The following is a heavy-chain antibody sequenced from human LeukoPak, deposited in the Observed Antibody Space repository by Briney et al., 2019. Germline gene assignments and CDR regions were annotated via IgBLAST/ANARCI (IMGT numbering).Heavy chain of an antibody. CDR1: GGPISSHY. CDR2: IYYSGST. D-gene: IGHD6-6*01. V-gene: IGHV4-59*11. Sequence: SETLSLTCTVSGGPISSHYWSWIRQPPGKGLEWIGYIYYSGSTNYNPSLKSRVTISVDTSKNQFSLKLSSVTAAGTAVYYCARVSWQLEAFDYWGQGTLVTVSS. J-gene: IGHJ4*02. CDR3: ARVSWQLEAFDY.